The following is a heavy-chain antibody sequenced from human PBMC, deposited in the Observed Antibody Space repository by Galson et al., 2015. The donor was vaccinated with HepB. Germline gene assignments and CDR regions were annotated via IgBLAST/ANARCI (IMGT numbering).Heavy chain of an antibody. J-gene: IGHJ5*02. V-gene: IGHV3-21*01. CDR2: ISSSSSYI. Sequence: LRLSCAASGFTFSSYSMNWVRQAPGKGLEWVSSISSSSSYIYYADSVKGRFTISRDNAKNSLYLQMNSLRAEDTAVYYCAGSIAAAGTVWFDPWGQGTLVTVSS. CDR1: GFTFSSYS. D-gene: IGHD6-13*01. CDR3: AGSIAAAGTVWFDP.